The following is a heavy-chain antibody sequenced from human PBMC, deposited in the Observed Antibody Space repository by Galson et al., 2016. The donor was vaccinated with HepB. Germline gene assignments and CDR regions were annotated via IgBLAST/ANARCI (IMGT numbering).Heavy chain of an antibody. CDR3: AKQSSGALRGYSYVSEAFDI. CDR1: GFNFTNYA. D-gene: IGHD5-18*01. V-gene: IGHV3-23*01. CDR2: IVNSGVST. J-gene: IGHJ3*02. Sequence: SLRLSCAASGFNFTNYAMSWVRQAPGKGLEWVSGIVNSGVSTYYADSVEGRFTISRDNSKNALYLQMNSLRAEDTAVYYCAKQSSGALRGYSYVSEAFDIWGQGTMVTVSS.